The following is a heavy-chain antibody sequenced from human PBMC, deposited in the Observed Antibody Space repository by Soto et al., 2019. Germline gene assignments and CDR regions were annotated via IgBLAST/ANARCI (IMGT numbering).Heavy chain of an antibody. V-gene: IGHV1-69*01. CDR2: IIPISGTA. D-gene: IGHD2-2*01. CDR3: ARSQGSSTSLEIYYYYYYGMDV. Sequence: QVQLVQSGAEVKKPGSSVKVSCKXXXXTFSSYAISWVRQAPGQGLEWMGGIIPISGTANYAQKFQGRVTITADESTSTAYMELSSLRSEDAAVYYCARSQGSSTSLEIYYYYYYGMDVWGQGTTVTVSS. J-gene: IGHJ6*02. CDR1: XXTFSSYA.